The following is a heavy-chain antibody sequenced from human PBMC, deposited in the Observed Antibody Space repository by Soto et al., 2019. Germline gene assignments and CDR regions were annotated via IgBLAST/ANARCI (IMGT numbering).Heavy chain of an antibody. V-gene: IGHV3-21*06. CDR1: GFRFNSYS. J-gene: IGHJ4*02. D-gene: IGHD1-26*01. CDR3: VRENEMAGATSAFEY. Sequence: GGSLRLSCEASGFRFNSYSMNWVRQAPQKGLEWVSLIDARSNYIYYADSVKGRFTISRDNARNSLYLQMDSLRVEDTAVYYCVRENEMAGATSAFEYWGQGTPVTVSS. CDR2: IDARSNYI.